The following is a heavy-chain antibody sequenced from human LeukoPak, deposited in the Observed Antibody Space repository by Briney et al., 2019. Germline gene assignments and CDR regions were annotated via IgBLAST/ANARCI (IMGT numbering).Heavy chain of an antibody. V-gene: IGHV3-30*18. CDR2: ISYDGSNK. CDR3: AKGGMDV. J-gene: IGHJ6*02. CDR1: GFTFSSYG. Sequence: GGSLRLSCAASGFTFSSYGMHWVRRAPGKGLEWVAVISYDGSNKYYADSVKGRFTISRDNSKNTLYLQMSSLRAEDTAVYYCAKGGMDVWGQGTTVTVSS.